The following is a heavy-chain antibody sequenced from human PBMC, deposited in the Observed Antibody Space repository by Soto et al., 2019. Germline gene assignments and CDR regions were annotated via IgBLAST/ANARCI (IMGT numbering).Heavy chain of an antibody. J-gene: IGHJ5*02. CDR2: IYYTGTT. V-gene: IGHV4-59*01. Sequence: SETLSLTCISDNYSFTINYWAWIRLLPGKGLEWLGYIYYTGTTSYNPSLKSRVTLSLETSKSQFSLRLSSVTAADTAVYYCARAYYDTSGYSLDPWGQGTLVTVS. CDR3: ARAYYDTSGYSLDP. D-gene: IGHD3-22*01. CDR1: NYSFTINY.